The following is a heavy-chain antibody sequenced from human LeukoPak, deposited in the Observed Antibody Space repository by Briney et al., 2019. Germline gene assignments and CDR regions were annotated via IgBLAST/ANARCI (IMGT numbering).Heavy chain of an antibody. D-gene: IGHD1-1*01. J-gene: IGHJ3*02. CDR3: AVNSTKHTFDI. CDR2: IYYSGGT. Sequence: PSETLSLTCTVSGGSMSPFYWSWLRQSPGKGLEWIGSIYYSGGTNYNPSLKSRVTISLDTSKNQFSLELSSVTAADTAVYYCAVNSTKHTFDIWGQGTMVTVSS. CDR1: GGSMSPFY. V-gene: IGHV4-59*08.